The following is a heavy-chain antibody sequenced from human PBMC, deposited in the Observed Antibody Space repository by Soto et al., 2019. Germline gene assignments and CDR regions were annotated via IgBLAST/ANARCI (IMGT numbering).Heavy chain of an antibody. CDR1: GYTLTELS. Sequence: GASVKVSCKVSGYTLTELSMHWVRQAPGKGLEWMGGFDPEDGETIYAQKFQGRVTMTEDTSTDTAYMELSSLRSEDTAVYYCATEIAAAGTEAFDIWGQGTMVTVSS. V-gene: IGHV1-24*01. CDR3: ATEIAAAGTEAFDI. CDR2: FDPEDGET. J-gene: IGHJ3*02. D-gene: IGHD6-13*01.